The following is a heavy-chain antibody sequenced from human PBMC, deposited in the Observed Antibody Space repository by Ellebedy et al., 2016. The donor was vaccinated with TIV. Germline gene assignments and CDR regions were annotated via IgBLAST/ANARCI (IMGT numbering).Heavy chain of an antibody. CDR3: ASHPPYGPQKYYYYMDV. V-gene: IGHV1-3*01. D-gene: IGHD4-17*01. CDR2: INAGNGNT. Sequence: ASVKVSCKASGYTFTSYAMHWVRQAPGQRLEWMGWINAGNGNTKYSQKFQGRVTMSRDTSTSTVYMELSSLRSEDTAVYYCASHPPYGPQKYYYYMDVWGKGTTVTVSS. CDR1: GYTFTSYA. J-gene: IGHJ6*03.